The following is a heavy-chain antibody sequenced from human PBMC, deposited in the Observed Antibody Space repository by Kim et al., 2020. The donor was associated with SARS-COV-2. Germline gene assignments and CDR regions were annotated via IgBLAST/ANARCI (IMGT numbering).Heavy chain of an antibody. CDR2: IKPDGSET. D-gene: IGHD1-1*01. CDR3: ARGDNWTFDY. J-gene: IGHJ4*02. V-gene: IGHV3-7*01. CDR1: GFTFSYSW. Sequence: GGSLRLSCAASGFTFSYSWLSWVRQAPGKGLEWVAGIKPDGSETYYVDSVKGRFTISRDNAKNSLYLQMNSLRVEDSAVYYCARGDNWTFDYWGLGTLAT.